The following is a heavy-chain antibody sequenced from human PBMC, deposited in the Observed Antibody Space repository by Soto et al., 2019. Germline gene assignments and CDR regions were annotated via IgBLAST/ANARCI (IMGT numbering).Heavy chain of an antibody. D-gene: IGHD1-26*01. J-gene: IGHJ4*02. CDR3: ARDEWGGFDY. Sequence: SETLSLTCTVSGGSISSYYWSWIRQPPGKGLEWIGYIYYSGSTNYNPSLKSRVTISVDTSKNQFSLKLSSVTAADTAVYYCARDEWGGFDYWGQGTLVTVSS. CDR2: IYYSGST. V-gene: IGHV4-59*01. CDR1: GGSISSYY.